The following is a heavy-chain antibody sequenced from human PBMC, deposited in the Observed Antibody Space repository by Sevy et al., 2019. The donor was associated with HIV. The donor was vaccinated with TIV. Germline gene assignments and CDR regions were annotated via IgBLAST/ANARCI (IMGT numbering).Heavy chain of an antibody. CDR2: IYYSGST. J-gene: IGHJ4*02. Sequence: SETLSLTCTVSGGSISSGSYYWGWIRQPPGKGLEWIGSIYYSGSTYYNPSLKSRVTISVDTSKNQFSLKLSSVTAADTAVYYCARLRSIAARPDPRYYFDYWGQGTLVTVSS. V-gene: IGHV4-39*01. CDR1: GGSISSGSYY. CDR3: ARLRSIAARPDPRYYFDY. D-gene: IGHD6-6*01.